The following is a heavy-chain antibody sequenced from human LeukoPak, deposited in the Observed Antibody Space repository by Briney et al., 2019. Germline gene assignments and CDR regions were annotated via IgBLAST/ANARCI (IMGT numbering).Heavy chain of an antibody. CDR1: GSTFSSYA. CDR2: ISGSGGSP. J-gene: IGHJ1*01. CDR3: AKDVPGGTQH. Sequence: GGSLRLSCAASGSTFSSYAMSWVRQAPGKGLEWVSAISGSGGSPYYADSVKGRFTISRDNSKNTLYLQVNSLRAEDTAVYYCAKDVPGGTQHWGQGTLVTVSS. V-gene: IGHV3-23*01. D-gene: IGHD1-14*01.